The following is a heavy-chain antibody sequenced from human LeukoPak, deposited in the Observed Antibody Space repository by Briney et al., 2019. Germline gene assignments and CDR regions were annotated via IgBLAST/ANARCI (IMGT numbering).Heavy chain of an antibody. Sequence: SETLSLTCAVYGGSFSGYYWSWIRQPPGKGLEWIGEINHSGSTNYNPSLKSRVTISVDTSKNQFSLKLSSVTAADTAVYYCVSLNRGILTIDYWGQGTLVTVST. J-gene: IGHJ4*02. CDR2: INHSGST. CDR3: VSLNRGILTIDY. D-gene: IGHD3-9*01. CDR1: GGSFSGYY. V-gene: IGHV4-34*01.